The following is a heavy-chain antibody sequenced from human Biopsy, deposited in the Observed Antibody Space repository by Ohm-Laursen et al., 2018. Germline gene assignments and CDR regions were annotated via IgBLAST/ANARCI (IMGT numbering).Heavy chain of an antibody. V-gene: IGHV3-21*01. J-gene: IGHJ6*02. CDR2: ISETSSHI. Sequence: LRLSCAASGFSVSSYDVNWVRQAPGKGLEWISYISETSSHIYDADSVRGRFTVARDIAKNSLYLQLNSLRVEDTAVYYCARDSSRRAREGGMDVWGQGTTVTVSS. CDR3: ARDSSRRAREGGMDV. CDR1: GFSVSSYD. D-gene: IGHD6-6*01.